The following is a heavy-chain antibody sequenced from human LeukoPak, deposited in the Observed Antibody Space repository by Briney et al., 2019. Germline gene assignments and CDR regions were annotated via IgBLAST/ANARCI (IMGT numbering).Heavy chain of an antibody. Sequence: PGGSLRLSCAASGFTFSSYAMSWVRQAPGKGLEWVSVISGSGGSTYYADSVKGRFTISRDNSKNTLYLQMNSLGAEDTAVYYCATNGTGRHNYDYWGQGTLVTVSS. CDR2: ISGSGGST. CDR1: GFTFSSYA. D-gene: IGHD5-24*01. J-gene: IGHJ4*02. CDR3: ATNGTGRHNYDY. V-gene: IGHV3-23*01.